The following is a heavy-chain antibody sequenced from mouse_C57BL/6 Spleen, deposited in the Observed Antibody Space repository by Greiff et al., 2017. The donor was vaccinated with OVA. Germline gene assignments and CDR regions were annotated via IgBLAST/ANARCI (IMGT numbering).Heavy chain of an antibody. Sequence: EVHLVESGGGLVQPKGSLKLSCAASGFSFNTYAMNWVRQAPGKGLEWVARIRSKSNNYATYYADSVKDRFTISRDDSESMLYLQMNNLKTEDTAMYYCVRPLYYGSSYGDWYFDVWGTGTTVTVSS. CDR2: IRSKSNNYAT. D-gene: IGHD1-1*01. CDR1: GFSFNTYA. V-gene: IGHV10-1*01. CDR3: VRPLYYGSSYGDWYFDV. J-gene: IGHJ1*03.